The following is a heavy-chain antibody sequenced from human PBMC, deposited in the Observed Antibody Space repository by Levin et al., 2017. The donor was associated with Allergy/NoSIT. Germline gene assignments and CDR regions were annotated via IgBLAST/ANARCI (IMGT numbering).Heavy chain of an antibody. V-gene: IGHV3-23*01. CDR2: ISGSGGST. CDR1: GFTFSSYA. Sequence: GESLKISCAASGFTFSSYAMSWVRQAPGKGLEWVSAISGSGGSTYYADSVKGRFTISRDNSKNTLYLQMNSLRAEDTAVYYCAKSRYYYDSSGYWQYYFDYWGQGTLVTVSS. J-gene: IGHJ4*02. D-gene: IGHD3-22*01. CDR3: AKSRYYYDSSGYWQYYFDY.